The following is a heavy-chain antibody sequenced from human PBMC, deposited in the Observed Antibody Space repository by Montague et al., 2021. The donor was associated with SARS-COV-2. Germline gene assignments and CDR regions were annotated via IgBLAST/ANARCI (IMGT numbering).Heavy chain of an antibody. J-gene: IGHJ6*03. D-gene: IGHD3-10*01. CDR1: GGSVSSSPYY. V-gene: IGHV4-39*01. CDR3: ASSYYYGSGTYVYNYYMDV. CDR2: ISYSGRT. Sequence: SETLSVTCTVSGGSVSSSPYYWGWIRQPPGRGLEWVGSISYSGRTYFSPSLKSRLTISVDSSENQFSLRLSSVTAADTAVYYCASSYYYGSGTYVYNYYMDVWGKGTRSPSP.